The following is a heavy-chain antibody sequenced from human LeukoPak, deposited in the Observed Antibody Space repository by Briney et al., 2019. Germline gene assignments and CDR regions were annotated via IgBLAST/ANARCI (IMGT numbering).Heavy chain of an antibody. V-gene: IGHV1-24*01. CDR3: ARGGEWPYTPRDNWFDP. CDR1: GYTLTELS. J-gene: IGHJ5*02. D-gene: IGHD3-10*01. CDR2: FDPEDGET. Sequence: ASVKVSCKVSGYTLTELSMHWVRQAPGKGLEWMGGFDPEDGETIYAQKFQGRVTMTRDTSISTAYMELSRLRSDDTAVYYCARGGEWPYTPRDNWFDPWGQGTLVTVSS.